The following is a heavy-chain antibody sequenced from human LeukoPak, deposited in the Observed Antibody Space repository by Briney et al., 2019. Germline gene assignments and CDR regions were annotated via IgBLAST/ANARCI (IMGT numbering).Heavy chain of an antibody. CDR3: ARSSSGWAYYYYAMDV. CDR2: LSYDGNNE. D-gene: IGHD6-19*01. Sequence: PGGSLRLSCAASGFSFSDFALHWVRQAPGRGLEWVAVLSYDGNNEYYADSVKGRFTISRDNSKNTLYLQMNRLRIEDTAVFYCARSSSGWAYYYYAMDVWGQGTTVTVSS. V-gene: IGHV3-30-3*01. J-gene: IGHJ6*02. CDR1: GFSFSDFA.